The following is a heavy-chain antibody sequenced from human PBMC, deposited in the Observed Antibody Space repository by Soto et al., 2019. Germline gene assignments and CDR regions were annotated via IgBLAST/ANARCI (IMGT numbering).Heavy chain of an antibody. D-gene: IGHD6-19*01. Sequence: EVRLLESGGGLVQPGGSLRLSCAASGFTFSSYAMSWVRQAPGKGLEWVSAISGSGGSTYYADSVKGRFTFSRDNSKNTLYLQMNSLRAEDTAVYYCAKSNGWYAELDYWGQGTLVTVSS. CDR2: ISGSGGST. CDR1: GFTFSSYA. V-gene: IGHV3-23*01. J-gene: IGHJ4*02. CDR3: AKSNGWYAELDY.